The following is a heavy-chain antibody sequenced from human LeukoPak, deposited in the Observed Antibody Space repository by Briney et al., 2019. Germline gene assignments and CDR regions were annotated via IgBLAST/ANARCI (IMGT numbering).Heavy chain of an antibody. CDR3: ARSKSSSSWSFDY. CDR1: GGSISSYY. J-gene: IGHJ4*02. V-gene: IGHV4-59*01. Sequence: SETLSLTCTASGGSISSYYWSWIRQPPGKGLEWIGYIYYSGSTNYNPSLKSRVTISVDTSKNQFSLKLSSVTAADTAVYYCARSKSSSSWSFDYWGQGTLVTVSS. D-gene: IGHD6-13*01. CDR2: IYYSGST.